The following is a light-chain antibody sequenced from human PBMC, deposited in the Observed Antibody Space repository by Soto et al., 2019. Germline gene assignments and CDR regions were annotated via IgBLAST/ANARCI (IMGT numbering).Light chain of an antibody. J-gene: IGLJ1*01. CDR1: SSDVGGYNY. V-gene: IGLV2-14*01. CDR2: EVI. Sequence: QSALTQPASVSGSPGQSITISCTGTSSDVGGYNYVSWYQQHPGKAPKLMIYEVINRPSGVSDRFSGSKSGNTASLTISGLQAEDDADYYCSSYTSSSTPLYVFGTGTKLTVL. CDR3: SSYTSSSTPLYV.